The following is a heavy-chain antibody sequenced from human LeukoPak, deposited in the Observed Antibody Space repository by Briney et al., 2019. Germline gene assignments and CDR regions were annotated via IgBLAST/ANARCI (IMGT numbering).Heavy chain of an antibody. CDR1: GFTLRSYA. CDR2: ISSSSSYI. J-gene: IGHJ3*02. Sequence: GGSLRLSCAASGFTLRSYAMSWVRQAPGKGLEWVSSISSSSSYIYYADSVKGRFTISRDNAKNSLYLQMNSLRAEDTAVYYCARRAVLGATQDAFDIWGQGTMVTVSS. D-gene: IGHD2-15*01. V-gene: IGHV3-21*01. CDR3: ARRAVLGATQDAFDI.